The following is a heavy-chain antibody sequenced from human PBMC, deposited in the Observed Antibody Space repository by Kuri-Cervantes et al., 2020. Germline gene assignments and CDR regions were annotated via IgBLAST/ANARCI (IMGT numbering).Heavy chain of an antibody. CDR3: ARSGYSGYDFEGTYYYYYMDV. CDR1: GFTLVDYA. J-gene: IGHJ6*03. Sequence: GGSLRLSCAASGFTLVDYAMHWVRQAPGKGLEWVSGISWNSGSLGYADSVKGRFTISRDNAKNSLYLQMNSLRAEDTAVYYCARSGYSGYDFEGTYYYYYMDVWGKGTTVTVSS. V-gene: IGHV3-9*01. D-gene: IGHD5-12*01. CDR2: ISWNSGSL.